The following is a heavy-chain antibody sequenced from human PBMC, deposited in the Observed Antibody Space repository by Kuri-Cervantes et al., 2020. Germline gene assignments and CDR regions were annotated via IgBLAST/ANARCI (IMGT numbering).Heavy chain of an antibody. CDR2: ISSSSSYI. V-gene: IGHV3-21*01. D-gene: IGHD2-2*01. Sequence: GGSLRLSCAASGFTFSSYGMHWVRQAPGKGLEWVSSISSSSSYIYYADSAKGRFTISRDNAKNSLYLQMNSLRAEDTAVYYCARDSYCSSTSCYDYYYYGMDVWGQGTTVTVSS. CDR1: GFTFSSYG. CDR3: ARDSYCSSTSCYDYYYYGMDV. J-gene: IGHJ6*02.